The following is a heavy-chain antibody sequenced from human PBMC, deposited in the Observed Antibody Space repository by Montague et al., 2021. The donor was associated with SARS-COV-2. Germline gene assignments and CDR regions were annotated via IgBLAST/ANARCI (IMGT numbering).Heavy chain of an antibody. CDR2: KKKSVTT. CDR3: ASVDDNGLCYLDS. Sequence: KKKSVTTYYHPSLKSRVTISVDTSRNQFSLKLNSVTAAEAAVYYCASVDDNGLCYLDSWGKGTTVTVS. D-gene: IGHD2-8*01. J-gene: IGHJ6*03. V-gene: IGHV4-34*01.